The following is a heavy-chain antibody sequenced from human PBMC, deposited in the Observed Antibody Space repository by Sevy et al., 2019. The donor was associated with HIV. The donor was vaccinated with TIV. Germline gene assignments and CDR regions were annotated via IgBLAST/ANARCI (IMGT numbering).Heavy chain of an antibody. J-gene: IGHJ3*02. V-gene: IGHV5-51*01. D-gene: IGHD1-26*01. Sequence: GEALKISCQGSGYSFTRNWIGWVRQMSGKGLEWVGIIYPGDSDTTYSPSFQGQVTISADKSISTAYLQWNSLKASDTAIYYCARRIVGVSDALDIWGQGTLVTVSS. CDR2: IYPGDSDT. CDR3: ARRIVGVSDALDI. CDR1: GYSFTRNW.